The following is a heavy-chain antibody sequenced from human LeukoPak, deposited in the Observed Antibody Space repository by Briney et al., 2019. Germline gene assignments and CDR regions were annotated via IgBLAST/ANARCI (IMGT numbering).Heavy chain of an antibody. V-gene: IGHV3-23*01. Sequence: GGSLRLSCAASGFTFSSYAMSCVRQAPGEGLECVSAISGSGGSTYYADSVKGRFTISRDNSKNTLYLQMNSLRAEDTAVYYCAKDSGIFRLIAVAGTSAYFDYWGQGTLVTVSS. D-gene: IGHD6-19*01. J-gene: IGHJ4*02. CDR2: ISGSGGST. CDR3: AKDSGIFRLIAVAGTSAYFDY. CDR1: GFTFSSYA.